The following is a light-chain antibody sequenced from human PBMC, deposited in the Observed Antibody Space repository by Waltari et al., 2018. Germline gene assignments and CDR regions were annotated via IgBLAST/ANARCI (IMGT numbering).Light chain of an antibody. Sequence: DIVMTQTPLSLSVTPGQPASISCESSQSLLHANGKNYLYWYLQKPGQPPQLLMYEVSYRFSGVPDRFSGSGSGTDFTLKISRVEPEDVGVYYCMQAIQVPLTFGQGTRLDIK. CDR3: MQAIQVPLT. V-gene: IGKV2D-29*01. CDR1: QSLLHANGKNY. CDR2: EVS. J-gene: IGKJ5*01.